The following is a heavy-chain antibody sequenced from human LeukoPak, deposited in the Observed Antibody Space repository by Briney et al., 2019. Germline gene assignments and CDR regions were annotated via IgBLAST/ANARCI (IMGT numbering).Heavy chain of an antibody. D-gene: IGHD5-18*01. CDR1: GYTFTSYD. Sequence: ASVKVSCKASGYTFTSYDINWVRQATGQGLEWMGWMNPNSGNTGYARKLQGRVTITRNTSISTAYMELSSLRSEDTAVYYCATGTAMVKNWGQGTLVTVSS. V-gene: IGHV1-8*03. CDR3: ATGTAMVKN. CDR2: MNPNSGNT. J-gene: IGHJ4*02.